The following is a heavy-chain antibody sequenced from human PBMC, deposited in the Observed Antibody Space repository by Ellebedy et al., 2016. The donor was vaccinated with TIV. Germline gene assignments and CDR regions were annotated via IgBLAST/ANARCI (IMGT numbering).Heavy chain of an antibody. Sequence: AASVKVSCKASGGTFSSYAISWVRQAPGQGLEWMGRIIPILGIANYAQKFQGRVTITADTSTSTAYMELRSLRSDDTAVYYCARDRRRIVRFLEWFGDRYYGLDVWGQGTTVTVSS. CDR3: ARDRRRIVRFLEWFGDRYYGLDV. CDR2: IIPILGIA. CDR1: GGTFSSYA. D-gene: IGHD3-3*01. J-gene: IGHJ6*02. V-gene: IGHV1-69*04.